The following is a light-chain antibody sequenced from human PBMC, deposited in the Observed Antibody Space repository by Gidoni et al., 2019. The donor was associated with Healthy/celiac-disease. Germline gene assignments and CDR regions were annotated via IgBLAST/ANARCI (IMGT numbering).Light chain of an antibody. Sequence: DIVMTQSPDSLAVSLGERATINCKSSQSVLYSSNNKNYLAWYQQKPGQPPKLLLYWASTRESGVPDRFSGSGSGTDVTLTISSLQAEDVAGYYCQQYYSTPFTFGPGTKVDIK. CDR2: WAS. CDR1: QSVLYSSNNKNY. V-gene: IGKV4-1*01. CDR3: QQYYSTPFT. J-gene: IGKJ3*01.